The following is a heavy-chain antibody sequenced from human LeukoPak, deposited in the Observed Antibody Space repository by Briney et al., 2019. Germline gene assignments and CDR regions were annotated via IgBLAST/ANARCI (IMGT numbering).Heavy chain of an antibody. V-gene: IGHV3-23*01. CDR3: AKVRACSTTSCYRTYGMDV. D-gene: IGHD2-2*01. J-gene: IGHJ6*02. CDR1: GYTFSSYG. Sequence: GGSLRLSCAASGYTFSSYGMTWVRQAPGKGLEWVAVISSSGESTYYADSVKGRFTISRDTSKNTLYLQTNSLRAEDTALYYCAKVRACSTTSCYRTYGMDVWGQGTTVTVSS. CDR2: ISSSGEST.